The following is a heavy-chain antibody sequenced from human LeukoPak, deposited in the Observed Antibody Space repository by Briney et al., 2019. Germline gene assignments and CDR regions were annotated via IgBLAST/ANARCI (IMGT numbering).Heavy chain of an antibody. CDR2: IKQDESEK. V-gene: IGHV3-7*01. CDR1: GFTFNSHW. J-gene: IGHJ4*02. Sequence: PGGSLRLSCAASGFTFNSHWMNWVRQAPGKGLEWVANIKQDESEKYYVDSVKGRFIISRDNAKNSLYLQMSSLRAEDTAVYYCARIVPYSGSHWGLDYWGQGTLVTVSS. D-gene: IGHD1-26*01. CDR3: ARIVPYSGSHWGLDY.